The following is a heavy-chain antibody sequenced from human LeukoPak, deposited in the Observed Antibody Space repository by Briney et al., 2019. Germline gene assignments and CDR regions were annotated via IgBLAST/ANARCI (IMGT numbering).Heavy chain of an antibody. CDR2: IYYSGST. CDR3: AGRATQLWVPGFYYYYYYYMDV. D-gene: IGHD5-18*01. Sequence: PSETLSLTCTVSGGSISSSSYYWGWIRQPPGKGLEWIGSIYYSGSTYYNPSLKSRVTISVDTSKNQFSLKLSSVTAADTAVYYCAGRATQLWVPGFYYYYYYYMDVWGKGTTVTVSS. CDR1: GGSISSSSYY. J-gene: IGHJ6*03. V-gene: IGHV4-39*07.